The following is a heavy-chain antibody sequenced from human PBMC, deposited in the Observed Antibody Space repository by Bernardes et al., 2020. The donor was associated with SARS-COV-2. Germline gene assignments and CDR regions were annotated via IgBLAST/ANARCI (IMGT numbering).Heavy chain of an antibody. Sequence: GSLKISCEASGYSFTSHWIAWVRQMPGKGLEWMGTIYPGDSDTRYSPSFEGQVTISADKSISTAYLQWSSLKASDTAIYYCARPEIYSGYENWGQGTLVTVSS. CDR2: IYPGDSDT. D-gene: IGHD5-12*01. CDR3: ARPEIYSGYEN. CDR1: GYSFTSHW. V-gene: IGHV5-51*01. J-gene: IGHJ4*02.